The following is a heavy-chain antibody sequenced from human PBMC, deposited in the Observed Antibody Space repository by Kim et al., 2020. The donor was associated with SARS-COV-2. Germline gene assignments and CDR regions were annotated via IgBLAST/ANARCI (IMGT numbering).Heavy chain of an antibody. CDR3: ARVACSGGSCLDY. V-gene: IGHV3-30*01. D-gene: IGHD2-15*01. Sequence: ADSGKGRFTISRDNSKNTLYLQMNSLRVEDTAVYYCARVACSGGSCLDYWGQGTLVSVSS. J-gene: IGHJ4*02.